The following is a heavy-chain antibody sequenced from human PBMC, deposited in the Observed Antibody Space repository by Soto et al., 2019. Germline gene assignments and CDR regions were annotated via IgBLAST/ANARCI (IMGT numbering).Heavy chain of an antibody. CDR1: GFTFSSYG. V-gene: IGHV3-33*01. CDR2: IWHDGSNQ. J-gene: IGHJ4*02. CDR3: ARERGQIDY. Sequence: SLRLSCAASGFTFSSYGMQWVRRAPGKGLEWVAVIWHDGSNQYYADSVKGRFTISRDNSNNILYLQLNSLRAEDTAVYYCARERGQIDYWGQGIQVTVSS.